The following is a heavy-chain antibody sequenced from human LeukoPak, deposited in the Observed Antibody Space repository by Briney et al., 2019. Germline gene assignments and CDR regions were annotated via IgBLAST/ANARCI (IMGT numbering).Heavy chain of an antibody. V-gene: IGHV1-69*13. CDR2: IIPIFGTA. CDR1: GGTFSSYA. Sequence: ASVKVSCKASGGTFSSYAISWVRQAPGQGLEWMGGIIPIFGTANYAQKFQGRVTITADESTSTAYMELSSLRSEDTAVYYCASLEGGYETRYYCYMDVWGKGTTVTVSS. D-gene: IGHD5-12*01. CDR3: ASLEGGYETRYYCYMDV. J-gene: IGHJ6*03.